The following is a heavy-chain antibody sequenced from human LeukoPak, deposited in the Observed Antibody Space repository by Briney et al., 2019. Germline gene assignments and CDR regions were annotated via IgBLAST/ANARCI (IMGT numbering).Heavy chain of an antibody. J-gene: IGHJ3*02. Sequence: PGGSLRLSCAASGFTFSSYSMNWVRQAPGKGLEWVLSISSSSSYIYYADSVKGRFTISRDNAKNSLYLKMNSLRAEDTAVYYCARGPRRGEDIWGQGTMVTVSS. CDR2: ISSSSSYI. CDR3: ARGPRRGEDI. D-gene: IGHD3-3*01. CDR1: GFTFSSYS. V-gene: IGHV3-21*01.